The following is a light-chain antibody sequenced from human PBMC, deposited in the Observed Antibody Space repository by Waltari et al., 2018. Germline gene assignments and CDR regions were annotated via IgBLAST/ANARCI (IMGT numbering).Light chain of an antibody. CDR2: EVS. J-gene: IGKJ1*01. V-gene: IGKV2D-29*02. CDR3: MQNIQLPT. CDR1: QSLMHSDGRAR. Sequence: EIVMTQAPLSLSVTHGQPASMSCTSSQSLMHSDGRARLYWYLQKPGQSPQLLISEVSNRFSGVTERFSGSGSGTDFTLKISRVEAEDVGVYFCMQNIQLPTFGQGTKVEIE.